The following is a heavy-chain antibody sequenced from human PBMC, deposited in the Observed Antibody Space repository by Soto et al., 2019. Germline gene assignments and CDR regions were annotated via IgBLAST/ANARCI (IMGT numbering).Heavy chain of an antibody. J-gene: IGHJ3*02. V-gene: IGHV3-23*01. D-gene: IGHD1-1*01. Sequence: EVQLLESGGGLVQPGGSLRLSCEASGFIFSNYAMSWVRQGPGKGLEWVSVIGGAAVSTDCADSVKGRCTVSRDDSTNTVYLQLDSLRDDDTAVYYCAKDSTSYNGIYDPFDIWGQGTMVTVSS. CDR3: AKDSTSYNGIYDPFDI. CDR1: GFIFSNYA. CDR2: IGGAAVST.